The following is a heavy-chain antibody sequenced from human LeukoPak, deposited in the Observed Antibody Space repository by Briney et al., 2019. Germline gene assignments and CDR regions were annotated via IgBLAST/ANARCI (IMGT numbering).Heavy chain of an antibody. J-gene: IGHJ4*02. CDR1: GGTFTSYA. CDR3: ARARSTTKNFDY. V-gene: IGHV1-69*04. CDR2: IIPILGIA. D-gene: IGHD1-26*01. Sequence: GSSVKVSCKASGGTFTSYAISWVRQAPGQGLEWMGRIIPILGIANYAQKFQGRVTITADKSTSTAYMELSSLRSEDTAVYYCARARSTTKNFDYWGQGTLVTVSS.